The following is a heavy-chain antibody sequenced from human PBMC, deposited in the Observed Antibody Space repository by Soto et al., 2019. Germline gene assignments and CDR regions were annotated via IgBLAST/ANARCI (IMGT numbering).Heavy chain of an antibody. Sequence: GGTLRLSCAASGFIFNDYYMSWIRQAPGKGLEWLSNISGSSGSKKYADSLTGRFTISRDNAKDSPYLQMNSLRAEDTAVYYCAREVGVFGVLIPTPMDDWGQGTTVTVSS. CDR2: ISGSSGSK. J-gene: IGHJ6*02. V-gene: IGHV3-11*06. D-gene: IGHD3-3*01. CDR1: GFIFNDYY. CDR3: AREVGVFGVLIPTPMDD.